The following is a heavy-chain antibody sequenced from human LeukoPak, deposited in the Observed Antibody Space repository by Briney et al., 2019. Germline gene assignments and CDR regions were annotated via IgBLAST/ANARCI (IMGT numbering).Heavy chain of an antibody. D-gene: IGHD3-22*01. CDR2: IKEEGSEK. CDR3: ARPLYYYDSSGYSGY. V-gene: IGHV3-7*01. J-gene: IGHJ4*02. CDR1: GFTFSNYW. Sequence: GGSLRLSCAASGFTFSNYWMSWVRQAPGKGLEWVANIKEEGSEKYFVDSVKGRFTISRDNAKNSLYLQMNSLRAEDTAMYYCARPLYYYDSSGYSGYWGQGTLVTVSS.